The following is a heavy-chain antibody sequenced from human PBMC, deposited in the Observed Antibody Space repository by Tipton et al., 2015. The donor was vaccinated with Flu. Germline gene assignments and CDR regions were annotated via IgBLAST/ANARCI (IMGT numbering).Heavy chain of an antibody. J-gene: IGHJ6*02. CDR1: GFTFSSYG. CDR2: ISYDGTNK. CDR3: AKGHYSGSGMDA. V-gene: IGHV3-30*18. D-gene: IGHD3-10*01. Sequence: RSLRLSCAASGFTFSSYGMHWVRQAPGKGLEWVAVISYDGTNKYYADSVKGRFTISRDNSKNTLYLQMNSLGAEDTAVYYCAKGHYSGSGMDAWGQGTTVTVSS.